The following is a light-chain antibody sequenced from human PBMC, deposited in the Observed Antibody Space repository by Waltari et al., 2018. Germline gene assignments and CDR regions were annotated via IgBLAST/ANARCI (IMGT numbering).Light chain of an antibody. J-gene: IGLJ2*01. Sequence: SYELTQPPSVPVSPGQTATIPCPGDALPKQYTYWYQQKPGQAPLLVIYKDTERPSGIPERFSGSSSGTTVTLTISGVQAEDEADYYCLSAYSGGSQGVFGGGTKLTVL. CDR2: KDT. V-gene: IGLV3-25*03. CDR3: LSAYSGGSQGV. CDR1: ALPKQY.